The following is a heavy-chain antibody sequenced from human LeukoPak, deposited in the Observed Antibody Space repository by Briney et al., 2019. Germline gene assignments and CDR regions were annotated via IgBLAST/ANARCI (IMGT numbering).Heavy chain of an antibody. CDR2: FDPEDGET. V-gene: IGHV1-24*01. J-gene: IGHJ4*02. CDR3: ATEPMVRGVTLY. CDR1: GYTLTELS. Sequence: ASVKVSCKVSGYTLTELSMHWVRQAPGKGLERMGGFDPEDGETIYAQKFQGRVTMTEDTSTDTAYMELSSLRSEDTAVYYCATEPMVRGVTLYWGQGTLVTVSS. D-gene: IGHD3-10*01.